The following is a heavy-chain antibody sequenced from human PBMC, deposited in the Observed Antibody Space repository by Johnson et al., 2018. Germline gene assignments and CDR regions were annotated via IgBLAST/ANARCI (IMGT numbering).Heavy chain of an antibody. CDR3: AKDPYGDPDYYYYYMDV. V-gene: IGHV3-30*18. J-gene: IGHJ6*03. Sequence: VQLLESGGGVVQPGRSLRLSCAASGFTFSSYGMHWVRQATGKGLEWVAVIAYDGSNKYYADSVKGRFTISRDNSKNTRYLQMNSRRAEETAGYYCAKDPYGDPDYYYYYMDVWGKGTTVTVSS. CDR2: IAYDGSNK. CDR1: GFTFSSYG. D-gene: IGHD4-17*01.